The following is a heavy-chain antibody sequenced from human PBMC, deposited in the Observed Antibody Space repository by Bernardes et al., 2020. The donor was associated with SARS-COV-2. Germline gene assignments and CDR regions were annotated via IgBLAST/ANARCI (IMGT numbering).Heavy chain of an antibody. Sequence: GGSLRLSCAASGFTFSSYGMHWVRQAPGKGLEWVAVITSDGSNKYYADSVKGRFTISRDNSKNTLYLQMNSLRAEDTAVYYCAKDKPETITIFGLVIRGAYYYGMNVWGQRTTVTVSS. CDR1: GFTFSSYG. CDR2: ITSDGSNK. CDR3: AKDKPETITIFGLVIRGAYYYGMNV. V-gene: IGHV3-30*18. D-gene: IGHD3-3*01. J-gene: IGHJ6*02.